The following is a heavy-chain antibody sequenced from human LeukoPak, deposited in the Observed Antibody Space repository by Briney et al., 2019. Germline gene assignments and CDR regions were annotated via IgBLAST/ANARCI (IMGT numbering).Heavy chain of an antibody. D-gene: IGHD6-19*01. Sequence: GGFFRLSCAASGFTFSDYYMSWSRQAPGKGLKWVSYISSSSTHTNYADSVKGRFTISRDNAKNSLYLQMNSLRAEDTAVYYCAREEEQWLVLGAFDIWGQGALVPVSS. CDR2: ISSSSTHT. V-gene: IGHV3-11*05. CDR3: AREEEQWLVLGAFDI. CDR1: GFTFSDYY. J-gene: IGHJ3*02.